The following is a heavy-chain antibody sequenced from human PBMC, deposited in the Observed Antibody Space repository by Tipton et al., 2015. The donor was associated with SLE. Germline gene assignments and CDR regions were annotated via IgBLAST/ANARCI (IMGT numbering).Heavy chain of an antibody. Sequence: TLSLTCTVSGGSISSGTKYWNWIRQTAGKGLEWVGRIFTNGTTNYNPSLKSRVTMSLDTSKNQFSLRLSSVTAADTAVYYCARAGGIAARSYYYYYYYMDVWGKGTTVTVSS. V-gene: IGHV4-61*02. CDR2: IFTNGTT. D-gene: IGHD6-6*01. CDR3: ARAGGIAARSYYYYYYYMDV. J-gene: IGHJ6*03. CDR1: GGSISSGTKY.